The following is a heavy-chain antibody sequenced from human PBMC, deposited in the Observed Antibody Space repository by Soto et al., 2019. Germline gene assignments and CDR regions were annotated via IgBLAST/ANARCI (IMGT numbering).Heavy chain of an antibody. CDR2: MNPNSGNT. D-gene: IGHD1-26*01. CDR3: ARGVIESSGYYYMEV. Sequence: ASVKVSFKASGYTFTSYDINWVRQATGQGLEWMGWMNPNSGNTGYAQKFQGRVTMTRNTSISTAYMELSSLRSEDTAVYYCARGVIESSGYYYMEVWGKGTTVTVSS. V-gene: IGHV1-8*01. J-gene: IGHJ6*03. CDR1: GYTFTSYD.